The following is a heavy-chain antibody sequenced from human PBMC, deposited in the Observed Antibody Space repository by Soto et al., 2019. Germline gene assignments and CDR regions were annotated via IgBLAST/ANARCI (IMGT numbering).Heavy chain of an antibody. CDR1: GLTFSSYG. CDR2: IPYDGSYK. D-gene: IGHD4-17*01. V-gene: IGHV3-30*03. Sequence: QVQLVESGGGVVQPGRSLRLSCAASGLTFSSYGMHWVRQAPGKGLECVAIIPYDGSYKYYLDSVKGRFTISRDNSKNTLYLQMDSLRPEDTAVYYCATLNYGGDDCWGQGTLVTVSS. CDR3: ATLNYGGDDC. J-gene: IGHJ4*02.